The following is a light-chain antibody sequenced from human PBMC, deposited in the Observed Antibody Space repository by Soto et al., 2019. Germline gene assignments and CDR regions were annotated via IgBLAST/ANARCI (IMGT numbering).Light chain of an antibody. CDR2: GNI. V-gene: IGLV1-40*01. CDR1: SSRIGAGYA. J-gene: IGLJ2*01. CDR3: QSYDSSLSVVV. Sequence: QSVLTQPPSVSGAPGQRVTISCTGRSSRIGAGYAVHWYQQLPGTAPKLLIYGNINRPAGVPDRFSGSRSDTSASLAITGLQAEDEADYYCQSYDSSLSVVVFGGGTKLTVL.